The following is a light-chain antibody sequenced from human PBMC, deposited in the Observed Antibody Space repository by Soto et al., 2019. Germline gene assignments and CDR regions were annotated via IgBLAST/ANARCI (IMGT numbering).Light chain of an antibody. CDR2: GAS. CDR3: QQYDNWPIT. CDR1: QSVSSN. J-gene: IGKJ5*01. Sequence: EIVMTQSPATLSVSPGERATLSCRASQSVSSNLAWYQQKPGQAPRLLIYGASTRATGIPARFSGSWSGTEFTRTISSLQSEDFAVFYCQQYDNWPITFGQGTRLEMK. V-gene: IGKV3-15*01.